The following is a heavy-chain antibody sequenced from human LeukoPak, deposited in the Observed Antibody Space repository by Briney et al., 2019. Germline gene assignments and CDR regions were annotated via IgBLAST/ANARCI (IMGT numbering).Heavy chain of an antibody. CDR1: GGSISSYY. D-gene: IGHD3-22*01. J-gene: IGHJ3*02. V-gene: IGHV4-59*01. CDR2: IYYSGST. Sequence: PSETLSLTCTVSGGSISSYYWSWIRQPPGKGLEWIGYIYYSGSTNYNPSLKSRVTMSVDTSKNQFSLKLSSVSAADTAVYYCARDKDYFDSGGAFDIWGQGTMVTVSS. CDR3: ARDKDYFDSGGAFDI.